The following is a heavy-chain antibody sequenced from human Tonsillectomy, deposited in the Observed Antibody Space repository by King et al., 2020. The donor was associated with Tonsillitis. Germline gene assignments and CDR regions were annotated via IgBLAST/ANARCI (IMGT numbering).Heavy chain of an antibody. V-gene: IGHV1-69*01. Sequence: QLVQSGAEEKKPGSSVKVSCKASGGTFSSYAISWVRQAPGQGLEWMGGIIPIFGTPNYAQKFQGRVTIIADGSTSTTYMELSSLRSEDTAVYYCAVGDDYVWGSYRYSGGYWGQGTPVSVSS. CDR3: AVGDDYVWGSYRYSGGY. CDR1: GGTFSSYA. CDR2: IIPIFGTP. D-gene: IGHD3-16*02. J-gene: IGHJ4*02.